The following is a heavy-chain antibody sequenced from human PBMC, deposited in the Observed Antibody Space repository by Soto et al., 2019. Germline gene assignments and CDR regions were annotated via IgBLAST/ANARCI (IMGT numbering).Heavy chain of an antibody. Sequence: SETLSLTCRVSGGSISDDYWSWIRQPPGKRLEWIGYIYNSGSTNYNPSLKSRVTISVDTSKNQFSLKLSSVTAADTAVYYCAREEGYYDSLDYWGQGTLVTVSS. D-gene: IGHD3-22*01. CDR2: IYNSGST. V-gene: IGHV4-59*12. J-gene: IGHJ4*02. CDR3: AREEGYYDSLDY. CDR1: GGSISDDY.